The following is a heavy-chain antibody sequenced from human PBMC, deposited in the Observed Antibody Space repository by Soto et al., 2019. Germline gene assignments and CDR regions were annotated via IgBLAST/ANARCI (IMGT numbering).Heavy chain of an antibody. CDR1: RYTFTGYY. Sequence: QVQLVQSGAEVKKPGASVKVSCKASRYTFTGYYMHWVRQAPGQGLEWMGWINPNSGGTNYAQKFQGWVTMTRDTSISTAYMELSRLRSDDTAVYYCARDFKATYYYDSSGPDAFDIWGQGTKVTVSS. V-gene: IGHV1-2*04. D-gene: IGHD3-22*01. CDR2: INPNSGGT. J-gene: IGHJ3*02. CDR3: ARDFKATYYYDSSGPDAFDI.